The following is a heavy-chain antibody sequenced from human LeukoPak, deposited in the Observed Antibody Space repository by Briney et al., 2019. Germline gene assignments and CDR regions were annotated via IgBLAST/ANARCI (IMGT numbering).Heavy chain of an antibody. CDR1: GFTFSNAW. D-gene: IGHD3-10*01. V-gene: IGHV3-21*01. CDR3: ARASVRGVITAFDY. CDR2: ISSSSSYI. J-gene: IGHJ4*02. Sequence: MSGGSLRLSCAASGFTFSNAWMSWVRQAPGKGLEWVSSISSSSSYIYYADSVKGRFTISRDNAKNSLYLQMNSLRAEDTAVYYCARASVRGVITAFDYWGQGTLVTVSS.